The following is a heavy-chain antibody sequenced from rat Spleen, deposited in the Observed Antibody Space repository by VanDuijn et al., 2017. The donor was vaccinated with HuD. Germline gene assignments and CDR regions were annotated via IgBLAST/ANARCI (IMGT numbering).Heavy chain of an antibody. CDR2: ILTGGNT. CDR1: GFSLTSYT. Sequence: QVQLKESGPGLVQPSQTLSLTCTVSGFSLTSYTISWVRQPPGKGLEWIAAILTGGNTYYNPALKSRLSISRDTSKSQVFLKMNILQTEDTAMYFCARGWERIAYWGQGTLVTVSS. V-gene: IGHV2-6*01. CDR3: ARGWERIAY. J-gene: IGHJ3*01. D-gene: IGHD5-1*01.